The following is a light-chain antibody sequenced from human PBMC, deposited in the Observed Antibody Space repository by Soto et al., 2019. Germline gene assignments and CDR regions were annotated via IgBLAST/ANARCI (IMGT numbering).Light chain of an antibody. Sequence: DIQMTQSPSSLSASVGDGVTITCRASQGIRNYLAWYQQKPGKGPKLLIQAASTLQSGVPSRFSGSGSGTDFPLTISSPQPEDVATYYCQKYNSVPWTFGQGTKVEIK. CDR2: AAS. V-gene: IGKV1-27*01. CDR1: QGIRNY. J-gene: IGKJ1*01. CDR3: QKYNSVPWT.